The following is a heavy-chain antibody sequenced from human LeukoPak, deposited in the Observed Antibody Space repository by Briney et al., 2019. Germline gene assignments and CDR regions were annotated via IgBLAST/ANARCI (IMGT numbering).Heavy chain of an antibody. CDR1: GGSISSYY. J-gene: IGHJ4*02. D-gene: IGHD3-3*01. CDR2: IYYSGST. Sequence: SETLSLTCTVSGGSISSYYWSWIRQPPGKGLEWIGYIYYSGSTNYNPSLKSRVTISVDTSKNQFSLKLSSVTAADTAVYYCARAQRYDFWSGYYFDYWGQGTLVTVSP. V-gene: IGHV4-59*01. CDR3: ARAQRYDFWSGYYFDY.